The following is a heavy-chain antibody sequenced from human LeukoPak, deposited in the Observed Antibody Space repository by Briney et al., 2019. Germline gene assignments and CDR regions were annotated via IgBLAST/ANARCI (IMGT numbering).Heavy chain of an antibody. D-gene: IGHD3/OR15-3a*01. CDR1: GFTVSNYE. V-gene: IGHV3-48*03. CDR2: ISTSGRTI. CDR3: ARLRIGLGAFDI. Sequence: GGSLRLSCAASGFTVSNYEINWVRQAPGKGLEWVSYISTSGRTIYYADSVKGRFIISRDYAKNSLYLQMNSLRAEDTAVYYCARLRIGLGAFDIWGQGTTVTVSS. J-gene: IGHJ3*02.